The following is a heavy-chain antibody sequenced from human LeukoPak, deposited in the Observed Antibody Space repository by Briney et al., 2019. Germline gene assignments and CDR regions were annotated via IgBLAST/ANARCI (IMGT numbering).Heavy chain of an antibody. Sequence: RPGGSLRLSCAASGFTFSSYSMSWVRQAPGKGLEWVSSISSSSSYIYYADSVKGRFTISRDNAKNSLYLQMNSLRAEDTAVYYCARDQYCSSTSCYNGYYYYYMDVWGKGSTVTVSS. CDR1: GFTFSSYS. J-gene: IGHJ6*03. CDR2: ISSSSSYI. CDR3: ARDQYCSSTSCYNGYYYYYMDV. D-gene: IGHD2-2*02. V-gene: IGHV3-21*01.